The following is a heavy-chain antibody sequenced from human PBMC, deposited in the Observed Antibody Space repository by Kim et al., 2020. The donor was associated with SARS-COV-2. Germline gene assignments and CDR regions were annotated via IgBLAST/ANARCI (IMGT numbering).Heavy chain of an antibody. CDR2: IYYSGRT. CDR1: GVSISSYY. J-gene: IGHJ3*01. D-gene: IGHD3-22*01. CDR3: ARLTYYNDFHAFDL. Sequence: SETLSLTCTVSGVSISSYYWSWIRQPPGKGLEWIGYIYYSGRTNYKPSLKSRVTISVDTSKNQFSLKLSSVTPADTAVYYCARLTYYNDFHAFDLLGQGT. V-gene: IGHV4-59*08.